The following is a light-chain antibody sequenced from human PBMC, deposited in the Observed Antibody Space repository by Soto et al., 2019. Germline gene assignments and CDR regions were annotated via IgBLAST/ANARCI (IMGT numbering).Light chain of an antibody. CDR2: KVS. V-gene: IGKV2-30*01. J-gene: IGKJ1*01. Sequence: VLTQSPLSLSVTLGQPASISCRSSQSLVYSDGNTYLNWFHQRPGQPPRRLIYKVSKRDSGVPDRFSGSGSGTDFTLSISRVEADDVGVFYCMQGISFRFGQGTKV. CDR3: MQGISFR. CDR1: QSLVYSDGNTY.